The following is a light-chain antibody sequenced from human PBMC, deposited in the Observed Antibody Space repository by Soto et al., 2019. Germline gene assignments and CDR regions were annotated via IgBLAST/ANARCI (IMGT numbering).Light chain of an antibody. J-gene: IGKJ1*01. CDR3: QQYVNSPLT. CDR1: QSVSSSY. CDR2: GAS. Sequence: EIVLTQSPGTLSLSPGERATLSCRASQSVSSSYLAWYQQKPGQAPRLLIYGASSRATGIPDRFSGSGSGTDFPLTISRLEPEDYAVYYCQQYVNSPLTFGQGTKVEIK. V-gene: IGKV3-20*01.